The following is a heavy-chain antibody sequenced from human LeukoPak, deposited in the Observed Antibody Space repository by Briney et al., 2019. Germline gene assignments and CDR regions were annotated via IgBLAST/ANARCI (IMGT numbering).Heavy chain of an antibody. CDR1: GGSISSYY. CDR2: IYYSGST. CDR3: ARGQRTTVVLGLALFENWIFDY. D-gene: IGHD4-23*01. V-gene: IGHV4-59*08. Sequence: SETLSRTGTGSGGSISSYYWSWIRQPPGKGLKWSGYIYYSGSTNYSRTIKSRVPISVDTFTNQFSMKLSSVTAANMAVYYCARGQRTTVVLGLALFENWIFDYWGQGTLVTVSS. J-gene: IGHJ4*02.